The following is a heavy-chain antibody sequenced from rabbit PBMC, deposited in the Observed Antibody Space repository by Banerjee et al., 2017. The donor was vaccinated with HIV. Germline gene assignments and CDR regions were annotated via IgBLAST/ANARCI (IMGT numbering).Heavy chain of an antibody. V-gene: IGHV1S40*01. CDR1: GFSFNNNYH. J-gene: IGHJ4*01. Sequence: QSLEESGGDLVKPGASLTLTCTASGFSFNNNYHMCWVRQAPGRGLEWIACIDAGTSGTTYYANGAKGRFTFSRTSSTTVTMQMTRLTAADTATYFCARDPYGVIWGAINLWGPGTLVT. CDR3: ARDPYGVIWGAINL. CDR2: IDAGTSGTT. D-gene: IGHD2-1*01.